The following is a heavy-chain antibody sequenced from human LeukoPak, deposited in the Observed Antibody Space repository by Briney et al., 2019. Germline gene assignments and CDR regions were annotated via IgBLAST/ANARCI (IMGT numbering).Heavy chain of an antibody. CDR2: IYPDDSDT. CDR1: GYSFSSYW. D-gene: IGHD6-13*01. CDR3: ARHHSSWFNDAFDI. V-gene: IGHV5-51*01. J-gene: IGHJ3*02. Sequence: GESLKISCKGSGYSFSSYWIGWVRQMPGKGLEWMGIIYPDDSDTRYSPSFQGQVIVSADKSISTAFLQWSSLKASDTAMYYCARHHSSWFNDAFDIWGQGTMVTVSS.